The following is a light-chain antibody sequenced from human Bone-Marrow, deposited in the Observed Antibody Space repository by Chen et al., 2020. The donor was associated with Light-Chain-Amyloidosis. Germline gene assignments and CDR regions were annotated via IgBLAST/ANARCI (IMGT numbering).Light chain of an antibody. CDR1: ALPDQY. J-gene: IGLJ3*02. CDR3: QSAESTGMYRV. Sequence: YELTQPPSVSVSPGQTARITCSGDALPDQYAYWYQQKAGQAPVLVINKDSERPSGIPERVSGSSSVTTVTLTSSGVQAEDEAVYYCQSAESTGMYRVFGGGTKLTVL. V-gene: IGLV3-25*03. CDR2: KDS.